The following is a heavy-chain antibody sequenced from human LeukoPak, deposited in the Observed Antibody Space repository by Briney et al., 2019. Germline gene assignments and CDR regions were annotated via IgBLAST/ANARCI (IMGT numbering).Heavy chain of an antibody. Sequence: PSETLSLTCTVSGYSISSGYYWGWIRQPPGKGLEWIGSIYHSGSTYYNPSLKSRVTISVDTSKNQFSLKLSSVTAADTAVYYCASFSTMKNDAFDIWGQGTMVTVSS. D-gene: IGHD2/OR15-2a*01. V-gene: IGHV4-38-2*02. J-gene: IGHJ3*02. CDR3: ASFSTMKNDAFDI. CDR2: IYHSGST. CDR1: GYSISSGYY.